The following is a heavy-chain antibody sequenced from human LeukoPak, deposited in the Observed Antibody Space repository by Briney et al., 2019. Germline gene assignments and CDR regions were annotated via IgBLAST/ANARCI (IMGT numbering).Heavy chain of an antibody. CDR3: AKDMKVQVEMACDY. CDR2: ISWNSGSM. J-gene: IGHJ4*02. CDR1: GFTFDDYA. V-gene: IGHV3-9*01. D-gene: IGHD5-24*01. Sequence: GGSLRLSCAASGFTFDDYAMHWVRQAPGKGLEWVSGISWNSGSMGYADSVKGRFTISRDNAKNSLYLQMNSLRAEDTALYYCAKDMKVQVEMACDYWGQGTLVTVSS.